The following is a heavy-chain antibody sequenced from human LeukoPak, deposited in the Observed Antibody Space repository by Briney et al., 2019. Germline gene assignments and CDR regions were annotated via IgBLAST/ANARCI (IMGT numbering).Heavy chain of an antibody. J-gene: IGHJ4*02. Sequence: GGSLRLSCAASGFTVSSNYMSWVRQAPGKGLEWVSVIYSGGSTYYADSVKGRFTISRDNSKNTLYLQMNSLRAEDTAVYYCASSRGYNNFDYWGQGTLVTVSS. CDR1: GFTVSSNY. CDR3: ASSRGYNNFDY. D-gene: IGHD1-1*01. V-gene: IGHV3-53*01. CDR2: IYSGGST.